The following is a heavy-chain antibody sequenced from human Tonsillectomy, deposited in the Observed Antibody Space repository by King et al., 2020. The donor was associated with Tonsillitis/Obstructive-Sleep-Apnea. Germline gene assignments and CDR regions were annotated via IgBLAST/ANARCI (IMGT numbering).Heavy chain of an antibody. Sequence: VQLVESGGGVVQPGRSLRLSCAASGFTFSNYGMHWVRQAPGKGLEWVAVISYDGNNKYYADSVEGRFTISRDNSKNTLYLQMNSLRAEDTAVYYCAKGSGGNYYTGGDYFDYWGQGTLVTVSS. D-gene: IGHD1-26*01. V-gene: IGHV3-30*18. CDR1: GFTFSNYG. J-gene: IGHJ4*02. CDR3: AKGSGGNYYTGGDYFDY. CDR2: ISYDGNNK.